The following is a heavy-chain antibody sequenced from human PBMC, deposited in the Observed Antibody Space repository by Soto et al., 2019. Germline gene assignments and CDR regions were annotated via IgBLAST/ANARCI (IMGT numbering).Heavy chain of an antibody. D-gene: IGHD2-15*01. CDR3: ARVVAATSHYFDY. Sequence: PSETLSLTCTVSGGSISTYDCSWIRQSPGKGLEWIGCIYYSGSTNYNPSLKSRVTISVDTSKNQFSLKLSSVTAADTAVYYCARVVAATSHYFDYWGQGALVTVSS. CDR1: GGSISTYD. V-gene: IGHV4-59*01. CDR2: IYYSGST. J-gene: IGHJ4*02.